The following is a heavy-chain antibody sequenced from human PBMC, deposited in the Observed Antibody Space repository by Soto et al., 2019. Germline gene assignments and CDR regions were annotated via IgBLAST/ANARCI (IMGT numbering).Heavy chain of an antibody. Sequence: ASVKVSCKASGYTFTSYAMHWVRQAPGQRLEWMGWINAGNGNTKYSQKFQGRVTITRDTSASTAYMELSSLRSEDTAVYYCARDCRLLWFGELCGWFDPWGQGTLVTVSS. CDR1: GYTFTSYA. D-gene: IGHD3-10*01. V-gene: IGHV1-3*01. CDR2: INAGNGNT. CDR3: ARDCRLLWFGELCGWFDP. J-gene: IGHJ5*02.